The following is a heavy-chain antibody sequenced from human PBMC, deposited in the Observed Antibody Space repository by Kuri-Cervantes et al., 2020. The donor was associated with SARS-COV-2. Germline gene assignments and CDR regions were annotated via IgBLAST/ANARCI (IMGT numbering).Heavy chain of an antibody. CDR2: ISSSGSTI. D-gene: IGHD3-3*01. V-gene: IGHV3-11*04. CDR1: GFTFSDYY. J-gene: IGHJ3*02. Sequence: GGSLRLSCAASGFTFSDYYMSWIRQAPGKGLEWVSYISSSGSTIYYADSVKGRFTISRDNAKNSLYLQMNSLRAEDTAVYYCARAYYDFWSGYYRDAFDIWGQGTMVTVSS. CDR3: ARAYYDFWSGYYRDAFDI.